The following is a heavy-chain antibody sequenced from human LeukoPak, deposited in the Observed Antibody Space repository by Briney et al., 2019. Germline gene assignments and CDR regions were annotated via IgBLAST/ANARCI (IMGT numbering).Heavy chain of an antibody. CDR3: AKDSVRGGYYYYYMDV. CDR2: ISGSGGST. Sequence: GGSLRLSCAASGFTFSSYAMSWVRQAPGKGLEWVSAISGSGGSTYYADSVKGRFTISRDNSKNTLYLQMNSLRAEDTAVYYCAKDSVRGGYYYYYMDVWGKGTTVTVSS. J-gene: IGHJ6*03. D-gene: IGHD3-10*01. V-gene: IGHV3-23*01. CDR1: GFTFSSYA.